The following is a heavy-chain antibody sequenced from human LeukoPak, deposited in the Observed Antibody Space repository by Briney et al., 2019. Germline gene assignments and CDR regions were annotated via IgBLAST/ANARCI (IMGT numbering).Heavy chain of an antibody. CDR3: ARDCSSTSCYRMAFDP. CDR1: GFTFSSYS. V-gene: IGHV3-21*01. D-gene: IGHD2-2*02. Sequence: PGGSLRLSCAASGFTFSSYSMNWVRQAPGKGLEWVSSISSSSSYIYYADSVKGRFTISRDNAKNSLYLQMNSLRAEDTAVYYCARDCSSTSCYRMAFDPWGQGTLVTVSS. CDR2: ISSSSSYI. J-gene: IGHJ5*02.